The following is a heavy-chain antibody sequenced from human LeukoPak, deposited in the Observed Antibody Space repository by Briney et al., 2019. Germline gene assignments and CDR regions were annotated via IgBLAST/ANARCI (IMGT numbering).Heavy chain of an antibody. CDR2: IKEDGSEK. CDR1: GSTFSRHW. D-gene: IGHD1-26*01. Sequence: GGSLRLSCVASGSTFSRHWMSWVRQAPGKGLEWVANIKEDGSEKFYVDSVKGRFTISRDNAKNSLFLQMNSLTTEDTALYYCAREILSIVGATFDFWGQGALVTVSS. CDR3: AREILSIVGATFDF. J-gene: IGHJ4*02. V-gene: IGHV3-7*01.